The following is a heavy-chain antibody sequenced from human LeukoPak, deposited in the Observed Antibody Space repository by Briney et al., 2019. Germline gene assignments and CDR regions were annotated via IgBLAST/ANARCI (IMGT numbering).Heavy chain of an antibody. D-gene: IGHD3-9*01. Sequence: WGSLRLSCAASGFRFSKYGMHWVRQAPGKGLEWVSVIRYDGSNIHYADSVKGRFTISRDNSNNTLYLQINSLRPEDTAMYYCAKDFRSTNVFDWLLLTDSWGQGSLVTVSS. V-gene: IGHV3-30*02. J-gene: IGHJ5*01. CDR1: GFRFSKYG. CDR3: AKDFRSTNVFDWLLLTDS. CDR2: IRYDGSNI.